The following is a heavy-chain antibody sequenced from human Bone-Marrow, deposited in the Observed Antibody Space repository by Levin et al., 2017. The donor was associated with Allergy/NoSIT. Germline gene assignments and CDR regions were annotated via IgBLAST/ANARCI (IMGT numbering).Heavy chain of an antibody. CDR3: ARGTVEENYAD. J-gene: IGHJ1*01. CDR1: GVSVSNGAYY. CDR2: VYYGGVS. V-gene: IGHV4-39*02. Sequence: SQTLSLTCAVSGVSVSNGAYYWGWIRQPPGKGLQWIGSVYYGGVSYYNSSLEDRLTISVDTSKNHCTLQLTSLTAADTGVYYCARGTVEENYADWGQGTLVTVSS. D-gene: IGHD1-7*01.